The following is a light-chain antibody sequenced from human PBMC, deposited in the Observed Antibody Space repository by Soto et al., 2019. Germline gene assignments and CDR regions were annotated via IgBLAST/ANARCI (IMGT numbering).Light chain of an antibody. CDR3: VSFTTSRSYV. CDR1: SSDVRAYIF. V-gene: IGLV2-14*03. Sequence: QSALTQPASVSGSPGQSITISCTGTSSDVRAYIFVSWYQQHPGKAPKLMIYDIINRPSGVSNRFSGSKSGNTASLTISGLQAEDEAAYYCVSFTTSRSYVFGTGTKVTVL. CDR2: DII. J-gene: IGLJ1*01.